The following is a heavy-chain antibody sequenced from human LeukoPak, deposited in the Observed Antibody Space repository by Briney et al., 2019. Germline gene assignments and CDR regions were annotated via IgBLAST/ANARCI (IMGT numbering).Heavy chain of an antibody. D-gene: IGHD2-2*01. CDR1: GGSISSYY. V-gene: IGHV4-59*05. CDR3: ARHPGGVVPSWFDP. Sequence: PSETLSLTCTVSGGSISSYYWSWIRQPAGKGLEWIGSIYYSGSTYYNPSLKSRVTISVDTSKNQFSLKLSSVTAADTAVYYCARHPGGVVPSWFDPWGQGTLVTVSS. J-gene: IGHJ5*02. CDR2: IYYSGST.